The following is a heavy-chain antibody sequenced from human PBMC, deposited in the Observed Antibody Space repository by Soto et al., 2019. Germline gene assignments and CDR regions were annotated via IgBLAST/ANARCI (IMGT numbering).Heavy chain of an antibody. V-gene: IGHV1-18*01. CDR2: ISAYNGNT. CDR3: ARELVAYYDFWSGYGMDV. Sequence: GASVKVSCKASGYTFTSYGISWVRQAPGQGLEWMGWISAYNGNTNYAQKLQGRVTMTTDTSTSTAYMELRSLRSDDTAVYYCARELVAYYDFWSGYGMDVWGQGTTVTV. CDR1: GYTFTSYG. J-gene: IGHJ6*02. D-gene: IGHD3-3*01.